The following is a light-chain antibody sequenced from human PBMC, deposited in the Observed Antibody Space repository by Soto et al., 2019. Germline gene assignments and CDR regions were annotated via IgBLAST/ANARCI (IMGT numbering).Light chain of an antibody. V-gene: IGKV3-15*01. CDR1: QSVSSN. CDR2: GAS. Sequence: EIVMTQSPATLSVSPGERATLSCRASQSVSSNLAWYQKKPGQAPRLLIYGASTRATGIPARFSVSRSGTEFTLTISSLQSEDWPVYYCQQYSNWPPYTFGQGTKLEIK. J-gene: IGKJ2*01. CDR3: QQYSNWPPYT.